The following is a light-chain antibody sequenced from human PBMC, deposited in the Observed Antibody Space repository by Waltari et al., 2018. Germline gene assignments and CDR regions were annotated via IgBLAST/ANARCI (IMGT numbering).Light chain of an antibody. CDR2: GVS. CDR3: SSFTRSRTWL. Sequence: QSALTQPAPVSGSPGQSITISCTGTDSDIVPYNYVPWYQQHPGRAPQLIIYGVSDRPSGVSHRFSGSKSGHTASLTISGLQAEDEADYYCSSFTRSRTWLFGGGTKVTVL. V-gene: IGLV2-14*03. J-gene: IGLJ3*02. CDR1: DSDIVPYNY.